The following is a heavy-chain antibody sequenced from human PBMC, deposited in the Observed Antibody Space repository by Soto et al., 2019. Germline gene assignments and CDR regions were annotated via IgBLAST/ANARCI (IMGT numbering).Heavy chain of an antibody. J-gene: IGHJ6*02. CDR2: ISYDGSNK. D-gene: IGHD5-18*01. CDR1: GFTFSSYA. Sequence: PGGSLRLSCAASGFTFSSYAMHWVRQAPGKGLEWVAVISYDGSNKYYADSVKGRFTISRDNSKNTLYLQMNSLRAEDTAVYYCPRSTRADTAMEYYGMDVWGQGTTVTVSS. V-gene: IGHV3-30-3*01. CDR3: PRSTRADTAMEYYGMDV.